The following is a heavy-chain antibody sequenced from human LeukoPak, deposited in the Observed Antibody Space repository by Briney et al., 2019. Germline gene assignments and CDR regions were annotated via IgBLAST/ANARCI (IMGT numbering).Heavy chain of an antibody. CDR3: ARGGGTVVTLDY. CDR2: IYYSGST. D-gene: IGHD4-23*01. Sequence: ETLSLTCTVSGGSISSYYWSCIRQPPGKGLEWIGYIYYSGSTNYNPSLKSRVTISVDTSKNQFSLKLSSVTAADTAVYYCARGGGTVVTLDYWGQGTLVTVSS. V-gene: IGHV4-59*01. CDR1: GGSISSYY. J-gene: IGHJ4*02.